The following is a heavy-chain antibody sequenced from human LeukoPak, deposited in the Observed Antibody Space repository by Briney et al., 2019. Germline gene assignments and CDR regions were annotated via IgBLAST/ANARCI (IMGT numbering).Heavy chain of an antibody. CDR2: IFTSGST. D-gene: IGHD5-18*01. V-gene: IGHV4-61*02. CDR1: GGSISSGSYY. J-gene: IGHJ4*02. CDR3: ARDGYSYGLDYDY. Sequence: PSETLSLTCTVSGGSISSGSYYWTWIRQPAGKGLEWVGRIFTSGSTNYNPSLKSRVTISVDTSENQFSLKLTSVTAADTAVYYCARDGYSYGLDYDYWGQGTLVTVSS.